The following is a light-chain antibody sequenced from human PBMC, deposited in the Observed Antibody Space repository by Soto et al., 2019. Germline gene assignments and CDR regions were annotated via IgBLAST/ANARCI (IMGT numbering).Light chain of an antibody. CDR3: SSYTSSSTLDVV. CDR1: SSDVGGYNY. J-gene: IGLJ2*01. Sequence: QPASVSGSPGQSITISCTGTSSDVGGYNYVSWYQQHPGKAPKLMIYDVSNRPSGVSNRFSGSKSGNTASLTISGLQAEDEADYYCSSYTSSSTLDVVFGGGTQLTVL. CDR2: DVS. V-gene: IGLV2-14*01.